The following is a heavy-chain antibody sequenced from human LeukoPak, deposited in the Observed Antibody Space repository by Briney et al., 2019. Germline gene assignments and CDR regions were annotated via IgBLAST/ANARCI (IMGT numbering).Heavy chain of an antibody. J-gene: IGHJ4*02. CDR3: ARVAGSYSIRPFDF. CDR1: GFTFDNYA. V-gene: IGHV3-23*01. CDR2: IRVSDGYT. Sequence: GGSLRLSCAASGFTFDNYAMTWVRQAPGKGLEWVSAIRVSDGYTYYADSVQGRFIISRDKSRNTVSLQINSLTGDDTALYYCARVAGSYSIRPFDFWGQGTVVLVSS. D-gene: IGHD1-26*01.